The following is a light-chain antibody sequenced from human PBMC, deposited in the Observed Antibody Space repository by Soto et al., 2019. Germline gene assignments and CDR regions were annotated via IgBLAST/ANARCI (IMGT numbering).Light chain of an antibody. Sequence: EIVLTQSPGTLSLSPGERATLSCRASQSVSSNYLAGYQQKPGQAPRLLIYGASSRAAGVPDRFSGSGSGTEFTLTISRLEPEDFAVYYCQHYGKSAYTFGQGTTLEIK. J-gene: IGKJ2*01. CDR3: QHYGKSAYT. V-gene: IGKV3-20*01. CDR2: GAS. CDR1: QSVSSNY.